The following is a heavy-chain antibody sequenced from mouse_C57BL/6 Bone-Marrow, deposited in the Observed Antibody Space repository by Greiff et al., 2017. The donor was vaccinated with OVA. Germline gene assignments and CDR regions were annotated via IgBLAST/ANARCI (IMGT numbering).Heavy chain of an antibody. D-gene: IGHD2-1*01. CDR3: AGALYYSWFAY. V-gene: IGHV12-3*01. Sequence: VKLQESGPGLVKPSQSLFLTCSITGFPITSGYYWIWIRQSPGKPLEWMGYITHSGETFYNPSLQSPISITRETSKNQFFLQLNSVTTEDTAMYYCAGALYYSWFAYWGQGTLVTVSA. J-gene: IGHJ3*01. CDR1: GFPITSGYY. CDR2: ITHSGET.